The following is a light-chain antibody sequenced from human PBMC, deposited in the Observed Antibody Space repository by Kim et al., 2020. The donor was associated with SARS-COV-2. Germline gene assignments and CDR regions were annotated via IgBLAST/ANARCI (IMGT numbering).Light chain of an antibody. CDR3: QQYADSPLT. CDR1: QSVSSGY. Sequence: SPWERVTLSGRASQSVSSGYLAWYQQKAGQPPRLVMYDVSVRATGIPDRFSGSGSGTDFTLTISRLEPEDFAVFYCQQYADSPLTFGGGTKLEI. V-gene: IGKV3-20*01. CDR2: DVS. J-gene: IGKJ4*01.